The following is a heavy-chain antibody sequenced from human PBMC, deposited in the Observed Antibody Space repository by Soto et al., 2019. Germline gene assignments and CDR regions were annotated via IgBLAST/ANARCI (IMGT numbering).Heavy chain of an antibody. D-gene: IGHD3-10*01. Sequence: SETLSLTCAVSGGSISSGGYSWSWIRQPPGKGLEWIGYIYHSGSTYYNPSLKSRVTISVDRSKNQFSLKLSSVTAADTAVYYCARSTEWPGTDHDAFDIWGQGTMVTVSS. V-gene: IGHV4-30-2*01. CDR1: GGSISSGGYS. J-gene: IGHJ3*02. CDR3: ARSTEWPGTDHDAFDI. CDR2: IYHSGST.